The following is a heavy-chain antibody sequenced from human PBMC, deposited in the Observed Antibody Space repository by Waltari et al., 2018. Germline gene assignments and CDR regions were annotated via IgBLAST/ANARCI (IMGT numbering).Heavy chain of an antibody. V-gene: IGHV4-39*07. CDR1: GGSISSSSYY. CDR2: IYYSGST. Sequence: QLQLQESGPGLVKPSETLSLTCTVSGGSISSSSYYWGWIRQPPGKGLEWIGSIYYSGSTYYNPSLKSRVTISVETSKNQFSLKLSSGTAADTAVYYCARVSCSSTSCYDNNYYYGMDVWGQGTTVTVSS. CDR3: ARVSCSSTSCYDNNYYYGMDV. J-gene: IGHJ6*02. D-gene: IGHD2-2*01.